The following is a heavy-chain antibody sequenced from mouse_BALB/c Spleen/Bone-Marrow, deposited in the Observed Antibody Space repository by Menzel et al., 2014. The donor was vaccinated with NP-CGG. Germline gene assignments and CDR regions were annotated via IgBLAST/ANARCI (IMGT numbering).Heavy chain of an antibody. CDR1: GFIFIDSY. Sequence: EVMLVESGGGLVQPGGSLRLSSSTSGFIFIDSYMNWVRQPPGKALEGLGFIRNNANGYTTEYSASVKGRFTISRDNSQSILYLKMNALRAEDSATYYCARACTMINAMYYWGQGTSVTVSS. CDR3: ARACTMINAMYY. CDR2: IRNNANGYTT. V-gene: IGHV7-3*02. J-gene: IGHJ4*01. D-gene: IGHD2-4*01.